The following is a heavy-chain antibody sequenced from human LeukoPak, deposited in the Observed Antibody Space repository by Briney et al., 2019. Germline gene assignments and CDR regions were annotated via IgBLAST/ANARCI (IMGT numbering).Heavy chain of an antibody. J-gene: IGHJ4*02. CDR3: AKESGKFDY. Sequence: GGSLRLSCVASGLNFDDSAMHWVRRAPGKGLEWASLISADGGSTFSADSVKGRFSISRDNSKNSLYLQMNSLRSEDTAMYYCAKESGKFDYWGQGTLVAVSS. CDR1: GLNFDDSA. V-gene: IGHV3-43*02. CDR2: ISADGGST.